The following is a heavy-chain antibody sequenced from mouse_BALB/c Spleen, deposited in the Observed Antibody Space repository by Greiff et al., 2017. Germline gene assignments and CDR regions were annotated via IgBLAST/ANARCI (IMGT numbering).Heavy chain of an antibody. Sequence: EVKVEESGPGLVKPSQSLSLTCSVTGYSITSGYYWNWIRQFPGNKLEWMGYISYDGSNNYNPSLKNRISITRDTSKNQFFLKLNSVTTEDTATYYCAGNYDWFAYWGQGTLVTVSA. D-gene: IGHD2-1*01. CDR2: ISYDGSN. V-gene: IGHV3-6*02. J-gene: IGHJ3*01. CDR3: AGNYDWFAY. CDR1: GYSITSGYY.